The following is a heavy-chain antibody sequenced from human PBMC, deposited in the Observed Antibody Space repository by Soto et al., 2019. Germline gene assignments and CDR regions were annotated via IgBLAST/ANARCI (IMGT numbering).Heavy chain of an antibody. CDR1: GGSMSNNY. CDR2: VFYTGST. D-gene: IGHD4-17*01. V-gene: IGHV4-59*01. CDR3: ARSLTVTRFDQ. J-gene: IGHJ4*02. Sequence: QVHLQESGPGLVKPSETLSLFCDVSGGSMSNNYWSWIRQAPGRGVEWIGYVFYTGSTNYNPSLKRRVSISVDTSKKQFSLRLSSVTAADSAVYYCARSLTVTRFDQWGQGTRVTVS.